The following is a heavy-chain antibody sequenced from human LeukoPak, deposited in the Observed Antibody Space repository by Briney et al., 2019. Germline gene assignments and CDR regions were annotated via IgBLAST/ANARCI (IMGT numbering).Heavy chain of an antibody. CDR1: GGSISSYY. CDR3: AREWGSSSSPTFGY. CDR2: IYTSGST. J-gene: IGHJ4*02. V-gene: IGHV4-4*07. Sequence: SETLSLTCTVSGGSISSYYWSWIRQPAGKGLEWIGRIYTSGSTNYNPSLKSRVTISVDTSKNQFSLKLSSVTAADTAVYYCAREWGSSSSPTFGYWGQGTLVTVSS. D-gene: IGHD6-6*01.